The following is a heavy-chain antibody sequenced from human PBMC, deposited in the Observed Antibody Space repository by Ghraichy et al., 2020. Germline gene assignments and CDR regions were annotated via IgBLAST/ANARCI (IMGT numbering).Heavy chain of an antibody. CDR2: IHDSGST. CDR3: ARDTSGYWDY. CDR1: GAPISSGTNY. Sequence: SETLSLTCSVSGAPISSGTNYWTWIRQYPGKGLEWIGYIHDSGSTYYNPSLKSRVTISLGPSQKQFSLKLSSVSAADTAIYYCARDTSGYWDYWGQGTLVPVSS. V-gene: IGHV4-31*03. D-gene: IGHD3-22*01. J-gene: IGHJ4*02.